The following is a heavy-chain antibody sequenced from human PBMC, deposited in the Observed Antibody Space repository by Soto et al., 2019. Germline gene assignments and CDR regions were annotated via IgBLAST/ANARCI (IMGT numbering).Heavy chain of an antibody. Sequence: GGSLRLSCVASGFTFSSYGMHWVRQAPGKGLEWVAFIWYDGRNENYTDSVKGRFSISRDNSKNTLFLQMNSLRVDVTAVYYCARGTATDGLDSWGQGTLVTVSS. CDR3: ARGTATDGLDS. V-gene: IGHV3-33*01. CDR1: GFTFSSYG. J-gene: IGHJ5*01. CDR2: IWYDGRNE. D-gene: IGHD2-21*02.